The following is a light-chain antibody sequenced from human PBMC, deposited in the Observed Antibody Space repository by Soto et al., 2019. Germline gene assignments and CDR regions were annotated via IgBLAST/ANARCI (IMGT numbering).Light chain of an antibody. J-gene: IGLJ1*01. V-gene: IGLV2-11*01. CDR3: SSYAGCYSYV. CDR2: DVS. CDR1: SSDVGGYHY. Sequence: QSALTQPRSVSGSPGQSVTISFTGTSSDVGGYHYVSWYQQHPGKAPKLMIYDVSKRPSGVPDRFSGSKSGNTASLTISGLQAEDEAGYYCSSYAGCYSYVFGTGTKLTVL.